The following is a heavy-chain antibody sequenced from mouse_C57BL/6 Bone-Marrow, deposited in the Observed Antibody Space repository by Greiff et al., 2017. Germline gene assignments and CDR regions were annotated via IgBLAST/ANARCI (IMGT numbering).Heavy chain of an antibody. Sequence: EVQLQQSGGDLVKPGGSLKLSCAASGFTFSSYGMSWVRQTPDKRLEWVATISSGGSYTYYPDSVKGRFTISRDNAKNTLYLQMSSLKSEDTAMYYCARHGGSYAMDYWGQGTSVTVSS. J-gene: IGHJ4*01. CDR3: ARHGGSYAMDY. CDR1: GFTFSSYG. CDR2: ISSGGSYT. V-gene: IGHV5-6*01.